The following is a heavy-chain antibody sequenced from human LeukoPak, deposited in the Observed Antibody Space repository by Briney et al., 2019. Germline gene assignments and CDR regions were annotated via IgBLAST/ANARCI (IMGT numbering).Heavy chain of an antibody. CDR2: ISAYNGNT. J-gene: IGHJ4*02. CDR1: GYTFTSYG. Sequence: ASVKVSCKASGYTFTSYGISWVQQAPGQGLEWMGWISAYNGNTNYAQKLQGRVTTTTDTSTSTAYMELRSLRSDDTAVYYCARDILPGYYFDYWGQGTLVTVSS. V-gene: IGHV1-18*01. CDR3: ARDILPGYYFDY.